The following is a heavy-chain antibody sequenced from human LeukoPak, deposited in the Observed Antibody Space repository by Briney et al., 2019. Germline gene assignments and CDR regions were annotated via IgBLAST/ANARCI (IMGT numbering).Heavy chain of an antibody. CDR2: IKRDGSEK. Sequence: GGSLRLSCAASGFTFNNYWMSWVRQAPGKGLEWVANIKRDGSEKYYVDSVKGRFTISRDNAKNSLYLQMNSLRAEDTAVYYCVRDMDVWGQGTTVTVSS. V-gene: IGHV3-7*01. CDR3: VRDMDV. CDR1: GFTFNNYW. J-gene: IGHJ6*02.